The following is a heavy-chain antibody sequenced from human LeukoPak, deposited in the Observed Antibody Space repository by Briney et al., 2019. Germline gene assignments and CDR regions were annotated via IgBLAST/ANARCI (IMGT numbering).Heavy chain of an antibody. J-gene: IGHJ4*02. Sequence: ASVKVSCKASGYTFTSYDINWVRQATGQGLEWMGWMNPNSGNTGYVQKFQGRVTMTRNTSISTAYMELSSLRSEDTAVYYCARGRAGWRTGHFDYWGQGTLVTVSS. V-gene: IGHV1-8*01. CDR1: GYTFTSYD. CDR2: MNPNSGNT. CDR3: ARGRAGWRTGHFDY. D-gene: IGHD1-1*01.